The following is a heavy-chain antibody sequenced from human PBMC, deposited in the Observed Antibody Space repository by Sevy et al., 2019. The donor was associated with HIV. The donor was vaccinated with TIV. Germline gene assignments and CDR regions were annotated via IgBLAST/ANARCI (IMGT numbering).Heavy chain of an antibody. CDR3: AKMQGGSYNYYGMDV. Sequence: GGSLRLSCAASGFIFSTYGIHWVRQAPGKGLEWVAVISFDGRDKYYADSVRRRFTIPRDNSKNTLYLQMNSLRVEDTAIYYCAKMQGGSYNYYGMDVWGQGTTVTVSS. D-gene: IGHD1-26*01. CDR1: GFIFSTYG. V-gene: IGHV3-30*18. J-gene: IGHJ6*02. CDR2: ISFDGRDK.